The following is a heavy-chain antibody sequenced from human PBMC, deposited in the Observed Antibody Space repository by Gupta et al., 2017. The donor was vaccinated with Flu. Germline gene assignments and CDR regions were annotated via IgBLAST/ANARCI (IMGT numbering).Heavy chain of an antibody. Sequence: QVQLQQWGAGLLKPSETLSLTCAVYGGSFSKYYWSWVRQPPDKGLEWIGEIDHSGSTNYNPSLKSRVTISVDSSKNQFSLKVSAVTAADTAVYYCARWRTIEATFLRYYYYGMDVWGQGTTVTVSS. CDR3: ARWRTIEATFLRYYYYGMDV. V-gene: IGHV4-34*01. CDR2: IDHSGST. CDR1: GGSFSKYY. D-gene: IGHD3-16*01. J-gene: IGHJ6*02.